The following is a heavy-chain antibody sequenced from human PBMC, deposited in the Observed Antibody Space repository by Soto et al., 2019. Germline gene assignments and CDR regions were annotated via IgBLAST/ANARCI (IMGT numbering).Heavy chain of an antibody. CDR1: GFTFSSYS. J-gene: IGHJ4*02. D-gene: IGHD5-18*01. CDR3: AREEHGYSYGPFDY. CDR2: ISSSSSYI. V-gene: IGHV3-21*01. Sequence: GGSLRLSCAASGFTFSSYSMNWVRQAPGKGLEWVSSISSSSSYIYYADSVKGRFTISRDNAKNSLYLQMNSLRAEDTAVYYCAREEHGYSYGPFDYWGQGTLVTVSS.